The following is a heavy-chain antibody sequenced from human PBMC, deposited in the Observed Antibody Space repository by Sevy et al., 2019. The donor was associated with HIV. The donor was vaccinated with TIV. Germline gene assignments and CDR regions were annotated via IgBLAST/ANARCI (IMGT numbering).Heavy chain of an antibody. CDR3: AIRIAAAGSVTSDY. V-gene: IGHV1-2*06. CDR2: INPNSGGT. D-gene: IGHD6-13*01. Sequence: ASVKVSCKASGYTFTGYYMHWVRQAPGQGLEWMGRINPNSGGTNYAQKFQGRVTMTRDTSISTAYMELGRLRSDDTAVYYCAIRIAAAGSVTSDYWGQGTLVTVSS. J-gene: IGHJ4*02. CDR1: GYTFTGYY.